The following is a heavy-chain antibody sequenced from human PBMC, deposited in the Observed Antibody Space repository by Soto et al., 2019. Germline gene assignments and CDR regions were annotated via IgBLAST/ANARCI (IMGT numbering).Heavy chain of an antibody. CDR3: AKDRRAGGNSAFYFDF. CDR1: GFKFSNYA. D-gene: IGHD3-16*01. J-gene: IGHJ4*02. V-gene: IGHV3-23*01. CDR2: ISATGGGT. Sequence: GGSLRLSCAASGFKFSNYAMSWVRQSPGKGLEWVSLISATGGGTYYADSVKGRFTISRDNSHNTLYLQVHSLTAEDTAVYYCAKDRRAGGNSAFYFDFWGQGAQVTVSS.